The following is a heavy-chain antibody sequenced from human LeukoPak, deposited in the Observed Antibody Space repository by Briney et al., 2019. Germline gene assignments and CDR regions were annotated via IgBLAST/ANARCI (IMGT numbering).Heavy chain of an antibody. CDR3: ARAGSHWHYVY. Sequence: GGSLRLSCAASGFTFSSYALNWVRQAPGKGLEWVSYISSSSSTIYYTDSVKGRFTISRDNAKNSLSLQMNNLRVEDTAVYYCARAGSHWHYVYWGQGTVVTVSS. CDR1: GFTFSSYA. J-gene: IGHJ4*02. V-gene: IGHV3-48*04. CDR2: ISSSSSTI. D-gene: IGHD3-10*01.